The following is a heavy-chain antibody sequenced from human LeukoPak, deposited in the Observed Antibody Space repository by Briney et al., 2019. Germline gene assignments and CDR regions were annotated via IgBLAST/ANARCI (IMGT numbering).Heavy chain of an antibody. D-gene: IGHD3-10*01. CDR2: IYSGGST. CDR1: GFTVSSNY. Sequence: VGSLRLSCAASGFTVSSNYMSWGRQAPGKGLEWVSVIYSGGSTYYADSVKSRFTISRDNSKNTLYLQMNSLRAEDTAVYYSASGSGSYRTPYYYMDVWGTGTTVTVSS. J-gene: IGHJ6*03. V-gene: IGHV3-53*01. CDR3: ASGSGSYRTPYYYMDV.